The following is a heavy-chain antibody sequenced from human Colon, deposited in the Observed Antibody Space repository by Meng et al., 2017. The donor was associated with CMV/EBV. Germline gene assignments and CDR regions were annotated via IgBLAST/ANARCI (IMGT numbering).Heavy chain of an antibody. D-gene: IGHD6-19*01. V-gene: IGHV4-61*01. CDR2: ISYSGNT. CDR1: GGSVNNGSYY. J-gene: IGHJ4*02. CDR3: ARESSGWSTGVDY. Sequence: VYGGSVNNGSYYWTWIRQPPGKGLEWIGYISYSGNTNYNPSLKSRVTISVDTSRNQFSLKLTSVSAADTATYYCARESSGWSTGVDYWGQGTLVTVSS.